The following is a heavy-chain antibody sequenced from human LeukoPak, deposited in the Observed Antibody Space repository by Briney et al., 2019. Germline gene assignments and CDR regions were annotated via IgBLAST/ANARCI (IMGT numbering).Heavy chain of an antibody. Sequence: GGSLRLSCAASGFTFRSYWMTWVSQAPGKGLEWVANIKQDGNEKYYVDSVKGRFTISRDNAKNSLYLQMNSLRAEDTAVYYCAREYFYGSGSYYNGYWGQGALVTVSS. V-gene: IGHV3-7*04. CDR3: AREYFYGSGSYYNGY. D-gene: IGHD3-10*01. J-gene: IGHJ4*02. CDR2: IKQDGNEK. CDR1: GFTFRSYW.